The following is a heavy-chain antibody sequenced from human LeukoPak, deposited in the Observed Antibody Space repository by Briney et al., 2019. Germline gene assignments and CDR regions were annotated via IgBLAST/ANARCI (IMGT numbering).Heavy chain of an antibody. J-gene: IGHJ4*02. D-gene: IGHD1-26*01. CDR2: IYSGDST. Sequence: GGTLSLSCAASGFTVSSNYMCSVGQAPGKGVLGVSVIYSGDSTYYANPAMGRFTISRDNSKNTLYPQMNTPRAEATAAYYCAGALVGATAYWGQGTLVTVSS. CDR1: GFTVSSNY. CDR3: AGALVGATAY. V-gene: IGHV3-66*01.